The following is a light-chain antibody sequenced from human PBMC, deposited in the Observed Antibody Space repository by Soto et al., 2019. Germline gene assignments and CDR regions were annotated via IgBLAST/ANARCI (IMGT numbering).Light chain of an antibody. J-gene: IGKJ1*01. Sequence: DIQKTQSPSSLSASVGDRVTITCRASQGISNYLAWYQQQPGKVPKLLIYVASTLQSGVPSRFSGSGSGTDFTLTISSLQPEDVATYYCQKYNSAPWTFGQGTKVEIK. CDR2: VAS. CDR3: QKYNSAPWT. CDR1: QGISNY. V-gene: IGKV1-27*01.